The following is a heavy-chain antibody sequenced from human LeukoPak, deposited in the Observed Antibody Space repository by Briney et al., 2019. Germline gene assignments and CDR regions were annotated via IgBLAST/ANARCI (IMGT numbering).Heavy chain of an antibody. V-gene: IGHV3-23*01. J-gene: IGHJ5*02. Sequence: GVSLRLSCGASGFTFSIYAMSWVRQARGKGLEWVSAISGSGCSTYYADSVKGRFTISRDNSKNTLHLQMNSLRAEDTAVYYCAKDDRRYCSSTSCLDSFDPWGQGTLVTVSS. CDR2: ISGSGCST. CDR3: AKDDRRYCSSTSCLDSFDP. CDR1: GFTFSIYA. D-gene: IGHD2-2*01.